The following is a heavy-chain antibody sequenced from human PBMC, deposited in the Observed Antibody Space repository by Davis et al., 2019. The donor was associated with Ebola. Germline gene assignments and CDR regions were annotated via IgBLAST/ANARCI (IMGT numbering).Heavy chain of an antibody. CDR3: ARQKVTNAFDI. CDR1: GGSISSYY. CDR2: IYYSGST. Sequence: SETLSLTCTVSGGSISSYYWSWIRQPPGKGLEWIGYIYYSGSTNYNPSLKSRVTISVDTSKNQFSLKLSSVTAADTAVYYCARQKVTNAFDIWGQGTMVTVSS. V-gene: IGHV4-59*08. J-gene: IGHJ3*02.